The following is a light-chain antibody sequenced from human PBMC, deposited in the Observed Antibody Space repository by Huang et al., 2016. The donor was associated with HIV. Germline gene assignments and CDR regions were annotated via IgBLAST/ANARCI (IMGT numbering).Light chain of an antibody. Sequence: EIVLTQSPATLSLSPGDRATLSCRASQSVGVYLAWYQQKPGQAPRLLIFEASNRATGIPDMFIGSGSETDFTLTVDSLQPDDFAIYYCQQRTKWPPVLTFGGGTRVEIK. V-gene: IGKV3-11*01. CDR3: QQRTKWPPVLT. CDR1: QSVGVY. CDR2: EAS. J-gene: IGKJ4*01.